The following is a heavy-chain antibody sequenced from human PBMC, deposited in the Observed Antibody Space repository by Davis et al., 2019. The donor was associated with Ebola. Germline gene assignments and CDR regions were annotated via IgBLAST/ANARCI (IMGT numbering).Heavy chain of an antibody. D-gene: IGHD3-16*01. CDR3: ARGGGLGSVSAPDY. Sequence: GGSLRLSCVASGFFFSDYVMVWVRQSPGKGLEWVADISYDGNNEYYADSVMGRFTISRDDSKNTLFLQMNGLRPEDTGLYYCARGGGLGSVSAPDYWGQGAQVTVSS. J-gene: IGHJ4*02. CDR1: GFFFSDYV. CDR2: ISYDGNNE. V-gene: IGHV3-30*04.